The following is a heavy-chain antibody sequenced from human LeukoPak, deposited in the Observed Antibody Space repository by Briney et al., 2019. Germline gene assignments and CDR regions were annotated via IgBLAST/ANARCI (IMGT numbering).Heavy chain of an antibody. D-gene: IGHD5-18*01. CDR2: IYTSGST. J-gene: IGHJ3*02. CDR3: ARAPPDTAMVWDAFDI. V-gene: IGHV4-61*02. CDR1: GGSISSGSYY. Sequence: SETLSLTCTVSGGSISSGSYYWSWIRQPAGKGLEWIGRIYTSGSTNYNPSLKSRVTISVDTSKNQFSLKLSSVTAADTAVYYCARAPPDTAMVWDAFDIWGQGTMVTVSS.